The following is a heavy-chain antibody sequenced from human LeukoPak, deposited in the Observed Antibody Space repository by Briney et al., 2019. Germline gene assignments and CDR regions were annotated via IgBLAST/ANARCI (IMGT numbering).Heavy chain of an antibody. V-gene: IGHV1-69*05. CDR3: ASDRREGTST. CDR1: GGTFSSYA. Sequence: SVKVSCKASGGTFSSYAISWVRQAPGQGLEWMGGIIPIFGTANYAQKFQGRVTITTDESTSTAYMELSSLRSEDTAVYHCASDRREGTSTWGQGTLVTVSS. D-gene: IGHD1-14*01. J-gene: IGHJ5*02. CDR2: IIPIFGTA.